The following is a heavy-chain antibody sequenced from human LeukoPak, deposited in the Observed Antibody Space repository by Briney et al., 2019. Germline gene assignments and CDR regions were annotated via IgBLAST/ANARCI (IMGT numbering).Heavy chain of an antibody. CDR1: GGSISSGSYY. CDR2: IYYSGST. D-gene: IGHD2-15*01. J-gene: IGHJ4*02. V-gene: IGHV4-39*07. CDR3: ARVRRIPHFDY. Sequence: SETLSLTCTVSGGSISSGSYYWGWIRQPPGKGLEWIGSIYYSGSTYYNPSLKSRVTISVDTSKNQFSLKLSSVTAADTAVYYCARVRRIPHFDYWGQGTLVTVSS.